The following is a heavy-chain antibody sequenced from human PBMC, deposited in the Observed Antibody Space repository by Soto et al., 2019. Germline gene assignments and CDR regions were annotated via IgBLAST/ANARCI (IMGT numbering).Heavy chain of an antibody. J-gene: IGHJ6*02. CDR2: INPNSGGT. D-gene: IGHD6-13*01. Sequence: ASVKVSCKASGYTFTGYYMHWVRQAPGQGLEWMRWINPNSGGTNYAQKFQGWVTMTRDTSISTAYMELSRLRSDDTAVYYCARAAAAGDYYGMDVWGQGTTVTVSS. CDR3: ARAAAAGDYYGMDV. V-gene: IGHV1-2*04. CDR1: GYTFTGYY.